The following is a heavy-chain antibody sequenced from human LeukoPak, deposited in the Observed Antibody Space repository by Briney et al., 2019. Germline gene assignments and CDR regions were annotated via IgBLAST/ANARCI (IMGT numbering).Heavy chain of an antibody. J-gene: IGHJ3*02. Sequence: SETLSLTCTVSGGPISSYYWSWIRQPPGKGLEWIGYIYYSGSTNYNPSLKSRVTISVDTSKNHFSLKLSSVTAADTAVYYCARRGSGTYYDAFDIWGQGTMVTVSS. V-gene: IGHV4-59*08. CDR3: ARRGSGTYYDAFDI. D-gene: IGHD1-26*01. CDR1: GGPISSYY. CDR2: IYYSGST.